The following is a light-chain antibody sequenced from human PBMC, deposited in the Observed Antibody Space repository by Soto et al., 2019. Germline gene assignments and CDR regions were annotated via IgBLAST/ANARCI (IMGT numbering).Light chain of an antibody. J-gene: IGKJ4*01. V-gene: IGKV3-20*01. Sequence: EIALTQSPGTLSLTPGERATFSCRASQSVPSNYLAWYQQRPGQAPRLLISGASGKATGIPARFSGSGSGTDFTLTISSLEPEDFAVYYCQQYGSSPLTFGGGTKVDIK. CDR1: QSVPSNY. CDR3: QQYGSSPLT. CDR2: GAS.